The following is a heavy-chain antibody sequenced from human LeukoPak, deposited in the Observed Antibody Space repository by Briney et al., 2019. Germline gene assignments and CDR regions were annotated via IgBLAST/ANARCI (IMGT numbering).Heavy chain of an antibody. V-gene: IGHV3-23*01. Sequence: GALKTPFFTFGFPLSSFAMGWVRQAPGEGLGGGSAFRGSGVTTHYAGSVKGRFSISRDNSKNTLYLQMNSLRAEDTALYYCAKKVVVGATSPYSDFQDWGQGTLVTVSS. CDR3: AKKVVVGATSPYSDFQD. J-gene: IGHJ1*01. CDR1: GFPLSSFA. D-gene: IGHD1-26*01. CDR2: FRGSGVTT.